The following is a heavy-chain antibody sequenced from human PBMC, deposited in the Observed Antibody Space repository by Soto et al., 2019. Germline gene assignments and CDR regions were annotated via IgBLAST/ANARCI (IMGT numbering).Heavy chain of an antibody. D-gene: IGHD3-10*01. V-gene: IGHV4-4*02. CDR3: ARSSGGTYSFDP. J-gene: IGHJ5*02. CDR1: GDSITNNNW. CDR2: MHHGGNP. Sequence: QVQLQESGPGLVKPSGTLSLTCAVSGDSITNNNWWTWLRQSPGKGLEWIGEMHHGGNPDYNTSLWSRVTISVDKSKNQFSLHLSSVTAADSAVYYCARSSGGTYSFDPWGQGTLVTVSS.